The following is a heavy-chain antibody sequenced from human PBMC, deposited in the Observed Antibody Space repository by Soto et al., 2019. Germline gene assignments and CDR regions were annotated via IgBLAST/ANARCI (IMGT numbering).Heavy chain of an antibody. CDR3: ARGWRQLVPNWFDP. D-gene: IGHD6-6*01. CDR1: NGSISSYY. CDR2: IYYSGIT. Sequence: QVQLQESGPGLVKPSETLSLTCTVSNGSISSYYWSWIRQPPGKGLEWIGYIYYSGITNYNPSLKSRLTISVDTSKNPFALKLSSVTAADTAVYYCARGWRQLVPNWFDPWGQGTLVTVSS. J-gene: IGHJ5*02. V-gene: IGHV4-59*01.